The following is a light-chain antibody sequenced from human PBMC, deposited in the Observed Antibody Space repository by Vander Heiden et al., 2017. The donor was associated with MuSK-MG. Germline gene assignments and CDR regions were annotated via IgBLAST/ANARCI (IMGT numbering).Light chain of an antibody. CDR2: RDS. V-gene: IGLV3-25*03. CDR3: ESADSSGTSV. Sequence: SFELTRPPSVSFSPGPTARITSSEAPLANQYAFWYQQKPGQAPQVVINRDSERPSGIPERFSGSTSGKTATLTISAVQAEDEADYYCESADSSGTSVFGGGTKMSVL. CDR1: PLANQY. J-gene: IGLJ3*02.